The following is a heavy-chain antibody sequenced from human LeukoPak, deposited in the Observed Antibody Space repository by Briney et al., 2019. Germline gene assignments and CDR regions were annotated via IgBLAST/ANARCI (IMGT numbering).Heavy chain of an antibody. D-gene: IGHD3-22*01. Sequence: GGSLRLSCTVSGFTFSSYEMNWVRQAPGKGLEWVSYISSSGGTKYYADSVKGRFTISRDNAKNSLYLQMNSLRAEDTAVYYCARVYYYDSSGSFDYWGQGTLVTVSS. CDR1: GFTFSSYE. J-gene: IGHJ4*02. CDR3: ARVYYYDSSGSFDY. V-gene: IGHV3-48*03. CDR2: ISSSGGTK.